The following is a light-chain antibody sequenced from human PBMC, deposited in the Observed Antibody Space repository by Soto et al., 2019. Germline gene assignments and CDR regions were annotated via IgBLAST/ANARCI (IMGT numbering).Light chain of an antibody. Sequence: VLTQPASVSGSPGQSITISCTGTSTDIGDYNWVPWYQQHPGRAPKLIIYEVTNRPSGVSDRFSGSKSGDTASLTISGLQTDDEADYFCSSYRRTTTLVFGPGTKVTVL. CDR3: SSYRRTTTLV. CDR2: EVT. J-gene: IGLJ1*01. V-gene: IGLV2-14*03. CDR1: STDIGDYNW.